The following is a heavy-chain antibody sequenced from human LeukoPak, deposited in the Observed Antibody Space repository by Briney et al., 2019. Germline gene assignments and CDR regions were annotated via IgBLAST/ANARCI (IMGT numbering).Heavy chain of an antibody. CDR2: IRYDGGNK. Sequence: GGSLRLSCAASGFTFSNCGMHWVRQAPGKGLEWVAFIRYDGGNKNYADSVKGRSTISRDNSKNTLYLQMNSLRTEDTALYYCAKGKWLLLSWGQGTLVTVSS. D-gene: IGHD3-22*01. J-gene: IGHJ5*02. CDR3: AKGKWLLLS. CDR1: GFTFSNCG. V-gene: IGHV3-30*02.